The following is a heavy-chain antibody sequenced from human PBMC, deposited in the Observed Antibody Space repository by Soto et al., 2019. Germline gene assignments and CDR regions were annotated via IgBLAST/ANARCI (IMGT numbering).Heavy chain of an antibody. V-gene: IGHV2-5*02. CDR1: GFSLSTSGVG. CDR3: AQFYYYGSGSYSWFHP. CDR2: IYWDDDK. Sequence: QITLKESGSTLVKPTQTLTLTWTFSGFSLSTSGVGVGWIRQPPGKALEWLALIYWDDDKRYSPSLKSRRPSTNDTHQNQVDLTMTNLDPVDTATCCCAQFYYYGSGSYSWFHPLGQGTLVTVSS. J-gene: IGHJ5*02. D-gene: IGHD3-10*01.